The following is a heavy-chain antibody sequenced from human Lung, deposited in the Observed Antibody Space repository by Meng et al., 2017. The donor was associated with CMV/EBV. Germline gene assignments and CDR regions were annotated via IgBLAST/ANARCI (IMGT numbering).Heavy chain of an antibody. CDR1: GYIFSRYG. CDR2: ISNYNTNT. D-gene: IGHD3-22*01. CDR3: ARILSDYDRTGYQRGPFDI. V-gene: IGHV1-18*01. J-gene: IGHJ3*02. Sequence: SVXVSXXDSGYIFSRYGISWVRQAPGQGLEWMGWISNYNTNTNYGQKVQGRVTMTTDTSTSTAYMELRSLRSDDTAVYYCARILSDYDRTGYQRGPFDIWGQGTMVTVSS.